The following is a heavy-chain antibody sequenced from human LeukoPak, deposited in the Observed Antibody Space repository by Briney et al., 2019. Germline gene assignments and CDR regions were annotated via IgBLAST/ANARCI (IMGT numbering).Heavy chain of an antibody. D-gene: IGHD2-15*01. J-gene: IGHJ4*02. CDR2: ISGSGGST. CDR1: GFTFSSYA. V-gene: IGHV3-23*01. CDR3: ARNPFPIVVVVAATKYYFDY. Sequence: PGGSLRLSCAASGFTFSSYAMSWVRQAPGKGLEWVSAISGSGGSTYYADSVKGRFTISRDNSKNTLYLQMNSLRAEDTAVYYCARNPFPIVVVVAATKYYFDYWGQGTLVTVSS.